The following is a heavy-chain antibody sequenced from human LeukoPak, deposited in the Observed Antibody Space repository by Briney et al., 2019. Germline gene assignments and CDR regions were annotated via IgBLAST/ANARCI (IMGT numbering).Heavy chain of an antibody. V-gene: IGHV4-59*08. J-gene: IGHJ4*02. CDR3: AKYGNSGWVIDN. CDR1: GGSIGSDY. D-gene: IGHD6-19*01. CDR2: IYYTGGT. Sequence: PSETLSLTCTVSGGSIGSDYWTWIRQPPGKGLEYIGYIYYTGGTNYNPSLKSRVTISVDTSKNQFSQKLSSVTAADTAVYFCAKYGNSGWVIDNWGQGTLVTVSS.